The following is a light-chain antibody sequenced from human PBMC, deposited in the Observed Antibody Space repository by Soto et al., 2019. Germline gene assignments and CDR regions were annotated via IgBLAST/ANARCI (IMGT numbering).Light chain of an antibody. Sequence: QSALTQPASVSGSPGQSITISCTGTSSDVVGYNYVSWYQQHPGKAPKLMIYDVSNRPSGVSNRFSGSKSCNTDYLTLSGRQAEDEAVYYCSSYTSRSPSYGFGTGTKVTVL. CDR3: SSYTSRSPSYG. J-gene: IGLJ1*01. V-gene: IGLV2-14*01. CDR1: SSDVVGYNY. CDR2: DVS.